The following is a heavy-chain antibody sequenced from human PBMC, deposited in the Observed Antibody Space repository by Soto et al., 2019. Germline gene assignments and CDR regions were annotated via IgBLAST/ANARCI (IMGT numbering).Heavy chain of an antibody. V-gene: IGHV6-1*01. CDR1: GDSFSSNSAA. Sequence: SQTLSLTCAISGDSFSSNSAALNWIRQSPSRGLEWLGRTYYRSKWYNDYAVSVKSRITINPGTSNNQFSLQLNSVTPDDTAVYYCARLIGNSWLDSWGQGTLVTVSS. CDR2: TYYRSKWYN. D-gene: IGHD2-8*01. J-gene: IGHJ5*01. CDR3: ARLIGNSWLDS.